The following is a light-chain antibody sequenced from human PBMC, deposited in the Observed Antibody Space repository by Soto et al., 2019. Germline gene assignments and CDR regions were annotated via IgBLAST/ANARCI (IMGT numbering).Light chain of an antibody. CDR1: TSDVGGYNF. V-gene: IGLV2-14*01. CDR3: SSYTSSNTLV. CDR2: EVS. J-gene: IGLJ1*01. Sequence: QSVLTQPASVSGSPGQSITISCTGTTSDVGGYNFVSWYQQHPVNAPKLVISEVSNRPSGVSDRFSGSKSGNTASLTISGLQAEDEADYYCSSYTSSNTLVFGTGTKLTVL.